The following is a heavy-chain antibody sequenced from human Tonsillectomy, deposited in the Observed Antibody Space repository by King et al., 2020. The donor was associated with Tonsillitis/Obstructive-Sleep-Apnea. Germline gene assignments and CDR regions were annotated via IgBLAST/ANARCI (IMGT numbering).Heavy chain of an antibody. V-gene: IGHV1-18*01. J-gene: IGHJ4*02. CDR2: ISAYNGNT. Sequence: QLVQSGAEVKKPGASVKVSCKASGYTFTNYGITWVRQAPGQGLEWMGWISAYNGNTNYGQKFQGRVTMTTDTSTSTAYMELRSLRSDDTAVYYCVRERSASCNPGSIDSWGRGTLVTVSS. CDR3: VRERSASCNPGSIDS. D-gene: IGHD1-14*01. CDR1: GYTFTNYG.